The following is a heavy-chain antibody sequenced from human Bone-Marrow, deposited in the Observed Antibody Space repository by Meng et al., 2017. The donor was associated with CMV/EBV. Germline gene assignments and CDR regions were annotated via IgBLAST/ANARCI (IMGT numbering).Heavy chain of an antibody. CDR2: INPNSGGT. J-gene: IGHJ4*02. V-gene: IGHV1-2*02. Sequence: ASVKVSCKASGYTFTSYYMHWVRQAPGQGLEWMGWINPNSGGTNYAQKFQGGVTMTRDTSISTAYMELSSLTSDDTAVYYCARGRVNAVAAMGTTPPGDYWGQGTLVTVSS. CDR1: GYTFTSYY. CDR3: ARGRVNAVAAMGTTPPGDY. D-gene: IGHD6-13*01.